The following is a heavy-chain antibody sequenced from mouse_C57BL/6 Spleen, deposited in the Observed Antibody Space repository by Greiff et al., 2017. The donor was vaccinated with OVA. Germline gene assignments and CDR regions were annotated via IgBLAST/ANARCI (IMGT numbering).Heavy chain of an antibody. J-gene: IGHJ4*01. CDR3: ARHEGDYYGSSRGDYYYAMDY. D-gene: IGHD1-1*01. CDR2: FYPGSGSI. V-gene: IGHV1-62-2*01. CDR1: GYTFTEYT. Sequence: QVQLQQSGAELVKPGASVKLSCKASGYTFTEYTIHWVKQRSGQGLEWIGWFYPGSGSIKYNEKFKDKATLTADKSSSTVYMELSRLTSEDSAVYFCARHEGDYYGSSRGDYYYAMDYWGQGTSVTVSS.